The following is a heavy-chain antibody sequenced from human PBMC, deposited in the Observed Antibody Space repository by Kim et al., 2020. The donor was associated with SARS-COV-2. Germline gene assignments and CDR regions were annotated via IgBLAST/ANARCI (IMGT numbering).Heavy chain of an antibody. J-gene: IGHJ3*02. V-gene: IGHV4-34*13. D-gene: IGHD4-17*01. Sequence: SLKCRVTISVDTSKTQFSLKLSSVTAADTAVYYCATLDYGGNREHDAFDIWGQGTMVTVSS. CDR3: ATLDYGGNREHDAFDI.